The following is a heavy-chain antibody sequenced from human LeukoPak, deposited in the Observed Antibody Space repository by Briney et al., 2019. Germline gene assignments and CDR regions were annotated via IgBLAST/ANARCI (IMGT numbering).Heavy chain of an antibody. V-gene: IGHV4-59*01. CDR3: ARSHSGSYYQFDY. CDR2: MYNSGST. D-gene: IGHD1-26*01. CDR1: GGSISNYY. J-gene: IGHJ4*02. Sequence: SETLSLTCTVPGGSISNYYWSWIRQPPGKGLEWIGYMYNSGSTNDNPSLKSRVTISVDTSKNQFSLKLSSVTAADTAVYYCARSHSGSYYQFDYWGQGTLVTVSS.